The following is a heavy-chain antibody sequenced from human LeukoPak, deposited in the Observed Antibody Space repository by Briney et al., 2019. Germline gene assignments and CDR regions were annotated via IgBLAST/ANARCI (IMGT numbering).Heavy chain of an antibody. CDR1: GYTFTDYH. D-gene: IGHD2-2*01. V-gene: IGHV1-2*02. Sequence: ASVKVSCKASGYTFTDYHINWVRQVPGQGLEWMGWTNPSTGGTKSAQQFEGRVTMTRDTSNTTGYLELRSLRLDDTATYYCARGGAFCSITTCHEFDHWGQGTLVIVSS. CDR2: TNPSTGGT. CDR3: ARGGAFCSITTCHEFDH. J-gene: IGHJ4*02.